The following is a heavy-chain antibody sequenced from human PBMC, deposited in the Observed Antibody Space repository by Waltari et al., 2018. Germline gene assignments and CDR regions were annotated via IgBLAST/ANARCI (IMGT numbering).Heavy chain of an antibody. CDR3: ARGGKGLVRRGFDY. V-gene: IGHV1-8*03. CDR2: VNPNSGNK. CDR1: GYTFTSYD. Sequence: QVQLVQSGAEVKKPGASVKVSCKASGYTFTSYDINWVRQATGQGLEWMGWVNPNSGNKGYAQKFQGRGTITRNTSISTAYMELSSPRSEDTAVYYWARGGKGLVRRGFDYWGQGTLVTVSS. D-gene: IGHD3-9*01. J-gene: IGHJ4*02.